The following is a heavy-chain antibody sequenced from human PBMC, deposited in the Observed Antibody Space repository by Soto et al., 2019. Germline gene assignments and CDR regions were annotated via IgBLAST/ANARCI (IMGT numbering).Heavy chain of an antibody. CDR1: GFTFSIYG. J-gene: IGHJ4*02. Sequence: QVQLVESGGGVVQPGRSLRLSCAASGFTFSIYGMHWVRQAPGKGLEWVALMWFDGSNKYYADSVKGRFTLSRDNSKNTLYLQMNSLRAEDTAVYSCARVGITGTTFRGFDYWGQGTLVTVSS. CDR2: MWFDGSNK. V-gene: IGHV3-33*01. D-gene: IGHD1-20*01. CDR3: ARVGITGTTFRGFDY.